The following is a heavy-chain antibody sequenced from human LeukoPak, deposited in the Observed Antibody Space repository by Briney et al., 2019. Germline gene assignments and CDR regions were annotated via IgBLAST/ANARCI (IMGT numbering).Heavy chain of an antibody. J-gene: IGHJ4*02. D-gene: IGHD5-18*01. Sequence: GGSLRLSCAASGFTFSSFAMTWVRQAPGKGLEWVSGISGTSANTYYADSVKGRFTISRDNSKNTLYLQMNSLRAEDTAVYYCAKDEDTALGNYFDYWGQGTLVTVSS. CDR2: ISGTSANT. CDR1: GFTFSSFA. V-gene: IGHV3-23*01. CDR3: AKDEDTALGNYFDY.